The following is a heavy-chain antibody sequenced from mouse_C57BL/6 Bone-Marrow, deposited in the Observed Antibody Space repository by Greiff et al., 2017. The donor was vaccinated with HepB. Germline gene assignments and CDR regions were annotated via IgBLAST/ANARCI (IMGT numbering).Heavy chain of an antibody. J-gene: IGHJ3*01. CDR1: GFSLTSYG. Sequence: VQLQQSGPGLVQPSQSLSIPCTVSGFSLTSYGVHWVRQSPGKGLEWLGVIWRGGSTDYNAAFMSRLSITKDNSKSQVFFKMNSLQADDTAIYYCAKTPDGNYLPWFAYWGQGTLVTVSA. D-gene: IGHD2-1*01. V-gene: IGHV2-5*01. CDR3: AKTPDGNYLPWFAY. CDR2: IWRGGST.